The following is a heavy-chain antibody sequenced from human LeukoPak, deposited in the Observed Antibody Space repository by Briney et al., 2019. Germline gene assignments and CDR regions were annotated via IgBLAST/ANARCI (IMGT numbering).Heavy chain of an antibody. CDR2: ISYDGSDK. CDR3: ATGASSYSYFDY. CDR1: GFTFSNAW. J-gene: IGHJ4*02. D-gene: IGHD5-12*01. V-gene: IGHV3-30*03. Sequence: GGSLRLSCAASGFTFSNAWMSRVRPAPGKGLEWVAVISYDGSDKYYADSVKGRFTISRDNSKNTLYLQINSLRAEDTAVYYCATGASSYSYFDYWGQGTLVTVSS.